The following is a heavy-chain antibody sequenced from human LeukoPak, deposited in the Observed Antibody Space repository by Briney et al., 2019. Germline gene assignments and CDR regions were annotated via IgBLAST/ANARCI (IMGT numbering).Heavy chain of an antibody. V-gene: IGHV4-30-2*01. CDR2: IYHSGST. CDR3: ARDGSVGRSGWYFDY. D-gene: IGHD6-19*01. Sequence: SETLSLTCTVSGGSISSGGYYWSWIRQPPGKGLEWIGYIYHSGSTYYNPSLKSRVTISVDRSKNQFSLKLSSVTAADTAVYYCARDGSVGRSGWYFDYWGQGTLVTVSS. J-gene: IGHJ4*02. CDR1: GGSISSGGYY.